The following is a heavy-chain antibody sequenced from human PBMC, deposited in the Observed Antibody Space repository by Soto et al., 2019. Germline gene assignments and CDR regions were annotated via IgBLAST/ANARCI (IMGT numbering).Heavy chain of an antibody. CDR2: IKEDGSEK. CDR3: ARNQTADSSGWTYGGMDV. D-gene: IGHD6-19*01. J-gene: IGHJ6*02. Sequence: GGPLRLSCTVSGLAFRNYCISWVRQAPGKGLEWVANIKEDGSEKYYVDSVKGRFTISRDNAKNSLYLQMNSLRAEDTAVYYCARNQTADSSGWTYGGMDVWGQGTTVTVSS. V-gene: IGHV3-7*05. CDR1: GLAFRNYC.